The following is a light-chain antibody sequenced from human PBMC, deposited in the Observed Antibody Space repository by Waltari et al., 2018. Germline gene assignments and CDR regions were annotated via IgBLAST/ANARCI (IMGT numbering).Light chain of an antibody. CDR1: QSVSNN. CDR2: DAS. CDR3: QQYSNWPPWT. V-gene: IGKV3-15*01. Sequence: EVVMTQSPVTLSVSPGERATLSCRASQSVSNNLAWYQHKPGQAPRLVMYDASTRASGLPARFSGTGSGREFTLTINSLRSEDVAIYYCQQYSNWPPWTFGQGTTVEIK. J-gene: IGKJ1*01.